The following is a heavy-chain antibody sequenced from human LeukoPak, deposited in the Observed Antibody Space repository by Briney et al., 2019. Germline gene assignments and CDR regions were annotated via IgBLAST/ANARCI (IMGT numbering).Heavy chain of an antibody. V-gene: IGHV3-66*04. J-gene: IGHJ4*02. CDR1: GFTVSSNY. D-gene: IGHD3-22*01. Sequence: PGGSLRLSCAASGFTVSSNYMSWVRQAPGKGLEWVSVIYSGGSTYYADSVKGRFTISRDNSKNTLYLQMNSLRAEDTAVYYCAKHFDSRGSIFDHWGQGTLVTVSS. CDR2: IYSGGST. CDR3: AKHFDSRGSIFDH.